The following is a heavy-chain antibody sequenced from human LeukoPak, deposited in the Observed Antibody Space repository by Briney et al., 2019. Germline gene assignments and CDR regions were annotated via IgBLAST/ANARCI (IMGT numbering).Heavy chain of an antibody. CDR3: AKDKAVVAGSQCDY. Sequence: PGGSLRLSCAASGFTFSSYAMSWVRQAPGKGLEWVSAISGSGGSTYYADSVKGRFTISRDNSKNTLYLQMNSLRAEDTAVYYCAKDKAVVAGSQCDYWGQGTLVTVSP. J-gene: IGHJ4*02. D-gene: IGHD2-15*01. V-gene: IGHV3-23*01. CDR1: GFTFSSYA. CDR2: ISGSGGST.